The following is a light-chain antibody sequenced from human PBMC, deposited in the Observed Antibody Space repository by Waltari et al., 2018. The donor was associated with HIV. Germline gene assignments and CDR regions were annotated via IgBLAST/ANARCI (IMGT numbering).Light chain of an antibody. J-gene: IGLJ1*01. CDR3: SSYTRSNTPYD. CDR2: YVI. Sequence: QFALTHPASVSGPPGQSITISCTGTSSDVGGYNYVSWYQQHPGKSHKLIIYYVINRSLGVSNRLSGSTSGNTDSLTSSGLQAEGEADYECSSYTRSNTPYDFGTGTKVTVL. CDR1: SSDVGGYNY. V-gene: IGLV2-14*01.